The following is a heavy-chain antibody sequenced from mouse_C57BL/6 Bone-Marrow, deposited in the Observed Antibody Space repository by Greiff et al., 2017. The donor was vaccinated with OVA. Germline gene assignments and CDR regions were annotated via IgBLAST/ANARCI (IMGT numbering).Heavy chain of an antibody. CDR2: IDPENGDT. Sequence: EVKLQESGAELVRPGASVKLSCTASGFNIKDDYMHWVKQRPEQGLEWIGWIDPENGDTEYASNFQGKATITADTSSNTAYLQLSSLTSEDTAVYYCTLITTVVAPFDYWGQGTTLTVSS. J-gene: IGHJ2*01. D-gene: IGHD1-1*01. V-gene: IGHV14-4*01. CDR3: TLITTVVAPFDY. CDR1: GFNIKDDY.